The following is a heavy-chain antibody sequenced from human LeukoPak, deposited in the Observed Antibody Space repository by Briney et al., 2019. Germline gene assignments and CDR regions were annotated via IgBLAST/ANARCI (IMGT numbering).Heavy chain of an antibody. V-gene: IGHV3-11*01. J-gene: IGHJ5*02. D-gene: IGHD3-10*01. CDR2: ISSSGTTI. Sequence: GGSLRLSCAASGFTFSDYYMTWIRQAPGKGLEWISYISSSGTTIYYADSVKGRFTIYRDNAKRSLYLQMNSLRAEDTAVYYCARGSNYGSGSYYKRDWFDPWGQGTLVTVSS. CDR1: GFTFSDYY. CDR3: ARGSNYGSGSYYKRDWFDP.